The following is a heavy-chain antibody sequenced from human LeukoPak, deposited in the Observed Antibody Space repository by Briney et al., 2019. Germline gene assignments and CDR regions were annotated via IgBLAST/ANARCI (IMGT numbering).Heavy chain of an antibody. D-gene: IGHD2-2*01. CDR2: IRYDGSNK. CDR3: AKDPRSQLPSAFDI. V-gene: IGHV3-30*02. CDR1: GFTFSSYG. J-gene: IGHJ3*02. Sequence: GGSLRLSCAASGFTFSSYGMHWVRQAPGKGLERLAFIRYDGSNKYYADSVKGRFTISRDNSKNTLYLQMNSLRAEDTAVYYCAKDPRSQLPSAFDIWGQGTMVTVSS.